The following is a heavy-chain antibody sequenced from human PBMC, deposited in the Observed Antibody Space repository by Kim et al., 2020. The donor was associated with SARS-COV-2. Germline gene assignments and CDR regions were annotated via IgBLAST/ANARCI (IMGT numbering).Heavy chain of an antibody. CDR2: INPNSGGT. CDR1: GYTFTGYY. V-gene: IGHV1-2*06. CDR3: ARDLAAARPFYYYGMDV. D-gene: IGHD6-6*01. Sequence: ASVKVSCKASGYTFTGYYMHWVRQAPGQGLEWMGRINPNSGGTNYAQKFQGRVTMTRDTSISTAYMELSRLRSDDTAVYYCARDLAAARPFYYYGMDVWGQGTTVTVSS. J-gene: IGHJ6*02.